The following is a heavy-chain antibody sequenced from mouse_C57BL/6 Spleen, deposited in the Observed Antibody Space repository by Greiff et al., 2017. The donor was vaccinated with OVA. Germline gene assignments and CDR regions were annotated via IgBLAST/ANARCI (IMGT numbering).Heavy chain of an antibody. D-gene: IGHD2-1*01. CDR1: GYTFTSYW. CDR3: ARGGPSYGNYAEVDY. V-gene: IGHV1-61*01. J-gene: IGHJ2*01. CDR2: IYPSDSET. Sequence: QVHVKQPGAELVRPGSSVKLSCKASGYTFTSYWMDWVKQRPGQGLEWIGNIYPSDSETHYNQKFKDKATLTVDKSSSTAYMQLSSLTSEDSAVYYCARGGPSYGNYAEVDYWGQGTTLTVSS.